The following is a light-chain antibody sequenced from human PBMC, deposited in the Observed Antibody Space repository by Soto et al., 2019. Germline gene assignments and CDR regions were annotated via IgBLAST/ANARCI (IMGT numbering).Light chain of an antibody. CDR3: SSYTSSSPHVV. CDR2: DVN. V-gene: IGLV2-14*03. J-gene: IGLJ2*01. CDR1: TTDVGGYNF. Sequence: QAVLTQPASVSGSPGQSITLSCTGTTTDVGGYNFLSWYQQHPGKAPKLVIYDVNNRPSGVSNRFSGSKSGNTASLTISGLQTEDEADYYCSSYTSSSPHVVFGGGTKLTFL.